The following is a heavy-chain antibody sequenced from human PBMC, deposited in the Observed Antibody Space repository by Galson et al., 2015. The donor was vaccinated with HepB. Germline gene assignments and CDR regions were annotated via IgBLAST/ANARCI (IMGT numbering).Heavy chain of an antibody. CDR3: ARDRAQGALGFAFDI. J-gene: IGHJ3*02. CDR2: IIPIFGTA. CDR1: GGTFSSYA. V-gene: IGHV1-69*13. D-gene: IGHD7-27*01. Sequence: SVKVSCKASGGTFSSYAISWVRQAPGQGLEWMGGIIPIFGTANYAQKFQGRVTITADESTGTAYMELSSLRSEDTAVYYCARDRAQGALGFAFDIWGQGTMVTVSS.